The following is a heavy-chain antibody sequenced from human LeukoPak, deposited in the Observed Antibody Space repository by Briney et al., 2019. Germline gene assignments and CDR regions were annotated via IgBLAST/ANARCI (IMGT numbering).Heavy chain of an antibody. CDR3: ARDLRRGYWFDP. D-gene: IGHD1-14*01. J-gene: IGHJ5*02. CDR2: IIPILGIA. CDR1: GGTFSSYA. V-gene: IGHV1-69*04. Sequence: SVNVSCKASGGTFSSYAISWVRQAPGQGLEWMGRIIPILGIANYAQKFQGRVTITADKSTSTAYMELSSLRSEDTAVYYCARDLRRGYWFDPWGQGTLVTVSS.